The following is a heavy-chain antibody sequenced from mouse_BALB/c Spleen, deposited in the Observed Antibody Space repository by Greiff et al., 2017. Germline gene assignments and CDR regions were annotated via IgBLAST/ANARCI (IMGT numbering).Heavy chain of an antibody. CDR3: ATLYYRYDFPFDY. CDR1: GFSLTSYG. Sequence: QVQLKESGPGLVAPSQSLSITCTVSGFSLTSYGVHWVRQPPGKGLEWLGVIWAGGSTNYNSALMSRLSISKDNSKSQVFLKMNSLQTDDTAMYYCATLYYRYDFPFDYWGQGTTLTVSS. CDR2: IWAGGST. V-gene: IGHV2-9*02. D-gene: IGHD2-14*01. J-gene: IGHJ2*01.